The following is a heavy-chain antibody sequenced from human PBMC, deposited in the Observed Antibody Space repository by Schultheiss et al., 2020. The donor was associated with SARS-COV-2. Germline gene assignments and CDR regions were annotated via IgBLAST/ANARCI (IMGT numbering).Heavy chain of an antibody. CDR3: ERRIINYCDVRGYFQH. D-gene: IGHD3-22*01. J-gene: IGHJ1*01. CDR2: IYYSGST. CDR1: GGSISSGGYY. V-gene: IGHV4-39*07. Sequence: SETLSLTCTVSGGSISSGGYYWSWIRQHPGKGLEWIGSIYYSGSTNYNPSLTSRITIAVDTSKNQFSLKLSSVTSADTAVYYCERRIINYCDVRGYFQHWGQGSLGTVSS.